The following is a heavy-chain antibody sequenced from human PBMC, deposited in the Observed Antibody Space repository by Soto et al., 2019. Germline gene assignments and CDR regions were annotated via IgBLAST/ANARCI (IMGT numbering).Heavy chain of an antibody. V-gene: IGHV1-18*01. CDR2: TSGYSGNS. Sequence: GASVKVSCKASGYIFSSFYINWVRQAPGQGLEWMGWTSGYSGNSKYAQKFQGRVTMTTDTSTNTGYMEMRNLTSDDTAVYYCARDIFGHVDAFDLWGQGTMVTVSS. D-gene: IGHD3-3*02. CDR1: GYIFSSFY. CDR3: ARDIFGHVDAFDL. J-gene: IGHJ3*01.